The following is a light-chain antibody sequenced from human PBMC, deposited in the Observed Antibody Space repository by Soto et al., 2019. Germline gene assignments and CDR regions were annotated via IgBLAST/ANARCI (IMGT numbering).Light chain of an antibody. Sequence: QLVLTQSSSASASLGSSVKLTCTLSSGHTTYIIAWHQQQPGKAPRYLMKLETSGSYNKGSGVPDRFSGSSSGADRYLTISNLQFEDEADYYCETWDINTHVVFGGGTKVTV. CDR1: SGHTTYI. CDR2: LETSGSY. J-gene: IGLJ2*01. CDR3: ETWDINTHVV. V-gene: IGLV4-60*02.